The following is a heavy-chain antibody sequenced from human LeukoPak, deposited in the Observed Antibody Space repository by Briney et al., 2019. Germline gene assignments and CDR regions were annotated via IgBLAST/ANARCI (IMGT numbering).Heavy chain of an antibody. CDR3: ARVAAVAEVNYYYYYGMDV. D-gene: IGHD6-19*01. CDR1: GFTFSSYD. V-gene: IGHV3-13*01. Sequence: GGSLRLSCAASGFTFSSYDMHWVRLATGKGLEWVSAIGTAGDTYYPGSVKGRFTISRENAKNSLYLQMNSLRAGDTAVYYCARVAAVAEVNYYYYYGMDVWGQGTTVTVSS. J-gene: IGHJ6*02. CDR2: IGTAGDT.